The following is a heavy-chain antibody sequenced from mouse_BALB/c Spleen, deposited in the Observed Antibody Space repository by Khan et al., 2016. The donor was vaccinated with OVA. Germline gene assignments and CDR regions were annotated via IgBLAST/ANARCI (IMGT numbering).Heavy chain of an antibody. Sequence: QVRLQQSGAELVRPGASVKLSCKTSGYIFTNYWIHWVKQRSGQGLEWIARIYPGTGSTYSNENFKGKATLTADKSSSTAYMQLSSLKSEDSAVYFCARGAITSHAMDSWGQGTSVTVSS. CDR1: GYIFTNYW. CDR3: ARGAITSHAMDS. J-gene: IGHJ4*01. V-gene: IGHV1-76*01. D-gene: IGHD1-1*01. CDR2: IYPGTGST.